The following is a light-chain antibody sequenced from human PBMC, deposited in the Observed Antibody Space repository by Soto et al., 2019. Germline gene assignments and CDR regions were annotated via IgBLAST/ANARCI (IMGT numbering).Light chain of an antibody. CDR2: DAS. Sequence: EIGLTQSPGALSLSPGERATRSCRASQRSGTYVAWDQQTPGQAPRLLIYDASNRATGIPARFSGGGSGTDFTLSISSLEPDDFAVYYCQQRHPLPFGGGTKVAI. CDR1: QRSGTY. J-gene: IGKJ4*01. V-gene: IGKV3-11*01. CDR3: QQRHPLP.